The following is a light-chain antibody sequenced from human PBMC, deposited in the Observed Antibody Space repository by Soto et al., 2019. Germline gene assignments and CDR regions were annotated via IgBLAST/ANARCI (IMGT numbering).Light chain of an antibody. J-gene: IGKJ5*01. CDR1: QSLITRY. V-gene: IGKV3-20*01. Sequence: EIVLTQSPGTLSLFPGERATLSCRASQSLITRYLAWYQQKPGQAPRLLIYGASSRATGIPDRFSGSGSGSAFSITISTLAPEEFAVYLFQPYGTWTIFGQGKRLEIK. CDR2: GAS. CDR3: QPYGTWTI.